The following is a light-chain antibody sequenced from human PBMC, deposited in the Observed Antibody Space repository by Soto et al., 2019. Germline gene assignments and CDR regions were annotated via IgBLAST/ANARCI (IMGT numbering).Light chain of an antibody. CDR1: QSISTY. V-gene: IGKV1-39*01. CDR2: AAS. J-gene: IGKJ3*01. Sequence: DIQMTQSPSSLSASVGDRVTITCRASQSISTYLNWYQQKPGKAPKLLIYAASSLQSGVPSRFSGSASGTEFTLTISSLQPEDFGTYYCHQSFSSLLFTFGPGTKVDIK. CDR3: HQSFSSLLFT.